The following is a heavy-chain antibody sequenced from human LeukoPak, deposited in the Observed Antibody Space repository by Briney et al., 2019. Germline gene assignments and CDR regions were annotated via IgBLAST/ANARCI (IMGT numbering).Heavy chain of an antibody. J-gene: IGHJ4*02. D-gene: IGHD6-19*01. CDR3: ARAVSGRFDY. Sequence: SETLSLTCTVSGGSMSPYHWGWIRQPPGKGLEWTGYIYYSGSTNYNPSLNSRVTISVDTSKNQFALRLSSVTAADTAIYYCARAVSGRFDYWGQGTLVTVSS. CDR2: IYYSGST. V-gene: IGHV4-59*08. CDR1: GGSMSPYH.